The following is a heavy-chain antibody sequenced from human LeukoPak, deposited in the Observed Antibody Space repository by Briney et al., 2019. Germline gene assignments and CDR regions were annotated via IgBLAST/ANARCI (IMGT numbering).Heavy chain of an antibody. Sequence: PGGSLRLSCAVSGFTFSSYWMTWVRQAPGKGLEWVASLNQDGSQTYYVDSVKGRFTISRDNAKNSLYLQMSSLRVEDTAIYYCARSWLLAAAAPPTDYWGQGTLVTVSS. CDR2: LNQDGSQT. J-gene: IGHJ4*02. CDR1: GFTFSSYW. CDR3: ARSWLLAAAAPPTDY. V-gene: IGHV3-7*01. D-gene: IGHD6-13*01.